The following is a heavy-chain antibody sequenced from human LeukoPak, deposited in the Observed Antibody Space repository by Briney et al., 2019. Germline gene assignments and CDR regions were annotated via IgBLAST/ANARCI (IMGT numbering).Heavy chain of an antibody. CDR1: GGSFSGYY. CDR2: INHSGST. V-gene: IGHV4-34*01. Sequence: SETLSLTCAVYGGSFSGYYWSWIRQPPGKGLEWIGEINHSGSTNYNPSLKSRVTISVDTSKNQFSLKLSSVTAADTAMYYCARGKELKRYYYYYGMDVWGQGTTVTVSS. CDR3: ARGKELKRYYYYYGMDV. J-gene: IGHJ6*02.